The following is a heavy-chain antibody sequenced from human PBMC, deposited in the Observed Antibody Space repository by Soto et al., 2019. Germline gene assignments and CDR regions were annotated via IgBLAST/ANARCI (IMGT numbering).Heavy chain of an antibody. CDR1: GFPSRSYW. CDR3: ARDVTGPGHYYYAMDV. CDR2: IKQDGSEK. Sequence: GGSLRLSCAASGFPSRSYWMSWVRQAPGKGLEWVANIKQDGSEKHYVDPVKGRFTISRDNAKNSVYLQMDSLTAEDTAVYYCARDVTGPGHYYYAMDVWGQGTTVTVSS. D-gene: IGHD3-10*01. J-gene: IGHJ6*02. V-gene: IGHV3-7*03.